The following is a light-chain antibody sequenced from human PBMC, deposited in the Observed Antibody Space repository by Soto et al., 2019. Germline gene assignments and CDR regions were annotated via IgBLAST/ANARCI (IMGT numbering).Light chain of an antibody. J-gene: IGKJ5*01. CDR2: GAS. V-gene: IGKV3-20*01. CDR1: QSVSSSY. Sequence: EIVLTKSPGTLSFSPGERATLSCRASQSVSSSYLAWYQQKPGQAPRLLIYGASSRATGIPDRFSGSGSGTDFTLTISRLEPEDFAVYYCQQYGSSPPITFGKGTRLDIK. CDR3: QQYGSSPPIT.